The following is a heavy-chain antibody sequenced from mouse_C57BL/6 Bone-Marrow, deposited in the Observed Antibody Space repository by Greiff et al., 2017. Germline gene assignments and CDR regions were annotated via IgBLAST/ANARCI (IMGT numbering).Heavy chain of an antibody. CDR1: GFNIKDDY. CDR2: IDPENGDT. D-gene: IGHD1-1*01. J-gene: IGHJ2*01. V-gene: IGHV14-4*01. CDR3: TTDYGSNYLDY. Sequence: VQLKQSGAELVRPGASVKLSCTASGFNIKDDYMHWVKQRPEQGLEWIGWIDPENGDTEYASKFQGKATITADTSSNTAYQQLSSLTSEDTAVYDWTTDYGSNYLDYWGQGTTLTVSS.